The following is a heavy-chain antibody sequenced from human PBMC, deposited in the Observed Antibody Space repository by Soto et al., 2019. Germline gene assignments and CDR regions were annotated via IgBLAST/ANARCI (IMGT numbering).Heavy chain of an antibody. J-gene: IGHJ3*02. CDR3: SRPFPHVRSYAFDI. CDR1: GGTFSSYA. V-gene: IGHV1-69*13. CDR2: IIPIFGTA. D-gene: IGHD4-17*01. Sequence: GASVKVSCKASGGTFSSYAISWVRQAPGQGLEWMGGIIPIFGTANYAQRFQGRVTITADESTSTAYMELSSLRSEDTAVYYCSRPFPHVRSYAFDICGQGTMVTVAS.